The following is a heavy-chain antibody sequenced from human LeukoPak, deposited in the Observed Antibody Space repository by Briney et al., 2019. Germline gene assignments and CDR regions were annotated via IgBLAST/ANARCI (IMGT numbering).Heavy chain of an antibody. CDR1: GGSIGSYY. CDR2: IFYSGST. V-gene: IGHV4-59*08. J-gene: IGHJ4*02. D-gene: IGHD3-22*01. Sequence: PSETLSLTCTVSGGSIGSYYWSWIRQPPGQGLEWIGHIFYSGSTNYNPSLKSRVTISLDTSKNQFSLKLSSVTAAGTAVYYCARTRHYYDSSGYYYFDYWGQGTLVTVSS. CDR3: ARTRHYYDSSGYYYFDY.